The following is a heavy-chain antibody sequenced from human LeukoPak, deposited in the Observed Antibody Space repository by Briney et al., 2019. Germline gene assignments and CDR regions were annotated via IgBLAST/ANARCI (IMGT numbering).Heavy chain of an antibody. Sequence: ASVKVSCKASGGTFSSYAISWVRQAPGQGLEWMGGIIPIFGTANYAQKFQGRVTMTEDTSTDTAYMELSSLRSEDTAVYYCAGGAAAGTSPVDYWGQGTLVTVSS. J-gene: IGHJ4*02. V-gene: IGHV1-69*06. CDR3: AGGAAAGTSPVDY. D-gene: IGHD6-13*01. CDR2: IIPIFGTA. CDR1: GGTFSSYA.